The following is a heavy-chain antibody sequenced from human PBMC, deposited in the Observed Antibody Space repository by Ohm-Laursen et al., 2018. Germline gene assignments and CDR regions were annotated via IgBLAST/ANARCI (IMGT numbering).Heavy chain of an antibody. CDR2: IYYSGST. Sequence: SDTLSLTCTVSGGSISSYYWSWIRQPPGKGLEWIGYIYYSGSTNYNPSLKSRVTISVDTSKNQFSLKLSSVTAADTAVYYCARSPEIPSWFDPWGQGTLVTVSS. D-gene: IGHD2-2*02. V-gene: IGHV4-59*07. CDR3: ARSPEIPSWFDP. CDR1: GGSISSYY. J-gene: IGHJ5*02.